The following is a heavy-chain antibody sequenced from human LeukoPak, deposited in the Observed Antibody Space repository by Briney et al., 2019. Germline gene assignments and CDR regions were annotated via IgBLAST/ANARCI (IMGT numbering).Heavy chain of an antibody. CDR1: GDTVTGFS. V-gene: IGHV1-24*01. CDR3: ATGYTYDYSLY. CDR2: FDPEDGAR. J-gene: IGHJ4*02. Sequence: GASVKVSCKVSGDTVTGFSIHWVRQAPGHGLEWMGGFDPEDGARIFAQKFQGGVTMTEDTSTDTAYMDLSSLRSEDTAVYYCATGYTYDYSLYWGQGTLVTVSS. D-gene: IGHD5-18*01.